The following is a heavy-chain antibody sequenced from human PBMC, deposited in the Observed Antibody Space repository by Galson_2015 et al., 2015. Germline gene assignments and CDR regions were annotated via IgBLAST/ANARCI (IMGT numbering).Heavy chain of an antibody. CDR3: ARGEDFCGAYSGRADY. Sequence: SLRLSCAASGFTFSTYSMNWVRQAPGKGLEWVSFISSAGSYIHYADSLKGRFTISRDNAKNTLYLQMNNLRAEDTAVYYCARGEDFCGAYSGRADYWGQGTLVTVSS. V-gene: IGHV3-21*01. CDR1: GFTFSTYS. D-gene: IGHD3-3*01. CDR2: ISSAGSYI. J-gene: IGHJ4*02.